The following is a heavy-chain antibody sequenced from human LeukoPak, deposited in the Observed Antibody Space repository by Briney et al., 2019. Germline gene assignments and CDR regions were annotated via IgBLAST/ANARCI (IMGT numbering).Heavy chain of an antibody. CDR1: GFTFSSYA. D-gene: IGHD5-12*01. Sequence: GRSLRLSCAASGFTFSSYAMHWVRQAPGKGLEWVAVISYDGSNKYYADSVKGRFTISRDNSKNTLYLQVNSLRAEDTAVYYRAREVATTDAFDIWGQGTMVTVSS. CDR2: ISYDGSNK. CDR3: AREVATTDAFDI. V-gene: IGHV3-30-3*01. J-gene: IGHJ3*02.